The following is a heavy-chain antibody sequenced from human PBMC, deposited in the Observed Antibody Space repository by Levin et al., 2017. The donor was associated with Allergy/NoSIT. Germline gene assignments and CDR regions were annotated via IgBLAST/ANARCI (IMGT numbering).Heavy chain of an antibody. V-gene: IGHV3-48*02. D-gene: IGHD4-23*01. CDR3: AREGGGNSDY. CDR2: ITFSSSRM. J-gene: IGHJ4*02. CDR1: GFTFSTYS. Sequence: GGSLRLSCAVSGFTFSTYSMNWVRQAPGKGLEWVSYITFSSSRMDYADSVKGRFTISRDNDKNLLYLQMNSLRDEDTAMYYCAREGGGNSDYWGQGTLVTVSS.